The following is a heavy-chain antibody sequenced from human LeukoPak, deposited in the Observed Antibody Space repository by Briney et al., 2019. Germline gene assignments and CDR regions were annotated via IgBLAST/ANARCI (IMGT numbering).Heavy chain of an antibody. D-gene: IGHD3-22*01. CDR2: IYYSGST. Sequence: SETLSLTCTVSGGSISSSSYYWGWIRQPPGKGLEWIVSIYYSGSTYYNPSLKSRVTISVDTSKNQFSLKLSSVTAADTAVYYCARQKWRRYYYDSSGQVCYFDYWGQGTLVTVSS. J-gene: IGHJ4*02. V-gene: IGHV4-39*01. CDR3: ARQKWRRYYYDSSGQVCYFDY. CDR1: GGSISSSSYY.